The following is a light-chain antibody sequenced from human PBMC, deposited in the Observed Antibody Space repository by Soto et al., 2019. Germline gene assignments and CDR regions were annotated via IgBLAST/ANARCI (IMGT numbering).Light chain of an antibody. CDR1: QSLLHSKGFHN. Sequence: DIVMTQSPLSLAVTPGEPASISCKSSQSLLHSKGFHNFDWYLQKPGQSPQVLIYLGSNRASGVPDRFSGSGSGTDFTLKISRVEAEDVGVYFCMQAIQTPITFGQGTRLDIK. V-gene: IGKV2-28*01. CDR3: MQAIQTPIT. J-gene: IGKJ5*01. CDR2: LGS.